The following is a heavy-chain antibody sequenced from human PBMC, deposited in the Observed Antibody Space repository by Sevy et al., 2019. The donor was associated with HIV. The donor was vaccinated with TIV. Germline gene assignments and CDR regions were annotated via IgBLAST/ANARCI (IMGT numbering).Heavy chain of an antibody. CDR2: INPDSGGP. V-gene: IGHV1-2*02. CDR3: VRDDRDGYFDY. Sequence: ASVKVSCKASGYTFTSYDFNWVRQATGQGLEWMGWINPDSGGPNYAPKFQGRVTLTRDTSISTAYMELSRLKSDDTAVYYCVRDDRDGYFDYWGQGTLVTVSS. J-gene: IGHJ4*02. CDR1: GYTFTSYD.